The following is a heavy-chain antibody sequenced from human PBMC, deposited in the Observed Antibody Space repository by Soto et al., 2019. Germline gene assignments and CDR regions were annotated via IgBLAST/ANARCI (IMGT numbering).Heavy chain of an antibody. CDR1: HFGCDSWA. J-gene: IGHJ3*02. Sequence: GGAPRPPCATSHFGCDSWAIRRESQTPGKGLEWVSAISGSGGSTYYADSVKGRFTISRDNSKNTLYLQMNSLRAEDTAVYYCAKAVTKTPDAFDIWGQGTMVTVSS. CDR3: AKAVTKTPDAFDI. V-gene: IGHV3-23*01. CDR2: ISGSGGST. D-gene: IGHD5-18*01.